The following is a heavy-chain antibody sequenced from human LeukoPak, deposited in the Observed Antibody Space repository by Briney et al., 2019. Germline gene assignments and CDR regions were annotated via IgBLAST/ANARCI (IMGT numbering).Heavy chain of an antibody. V-gene: IGHV3-23*01. CDR1: GFTFSNYA. CDR2: ISDSGGST. CDR3: AKTRAAAGIPRDYFDY. J-gene: IGHJ4*02. Sequence: PGGSLRLSCAASGFTFSNYAMTWVRQAPGKGLEWVSGISDSGGSTYYADSVKGRFTISRDNSKNTLYLQMNSLRAEDTAVYYCAKTRAAAGIPRDYFDYWGQGTLVTVSS. D-gene: IGHD6-13*01.